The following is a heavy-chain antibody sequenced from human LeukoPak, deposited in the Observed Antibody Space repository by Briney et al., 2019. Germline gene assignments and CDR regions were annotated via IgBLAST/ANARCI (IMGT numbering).Heavy chain of an antibody. CDR3: ARDFGY. CDR2: ISVDGSAT. Sequence: GGSLRLSCAASGFTFHNYAMNWFRQTPDRGLIWVAAISVDGSATNYADSVKGRFTISRDNSKNILYLQMNNLRPDDTAVYYCARDFGYWGQGTLVTVSS. J-gene: IGHJ4*02. V-gene: IGHV3-30*04. CDR1: GFTFHNYA.